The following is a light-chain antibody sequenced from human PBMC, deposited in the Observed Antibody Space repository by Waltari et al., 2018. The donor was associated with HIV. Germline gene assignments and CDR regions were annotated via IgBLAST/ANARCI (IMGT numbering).Light chain of an antibody. Sequence: DIQMTQSPSSLSASVGDRVTITCRASQSISSYLNWYQQKPGEAPKLLIYTASSLQSGVPSRFSCSGSGTDFTLTISSLQPEDLGTYYCQQSYNKPRAFGQGTKVEIK. CDR1: QSISSY. V-gene: IGKV1-39*01. CDR2: TAS. CDR3: QQSYNKPRA. J-gene: IGKJ1*01.